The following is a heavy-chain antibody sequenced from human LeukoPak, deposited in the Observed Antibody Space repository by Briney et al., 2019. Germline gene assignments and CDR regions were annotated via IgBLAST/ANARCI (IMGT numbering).Heavy chain of an antibody. CDR1: GGSISSYY. Sequence: SETLSLTCTVSGGSISSYYWSWIRQPPGKGLEWIWYIYYSGSTNYHPSLKSRVTISVDTSKNQFSMKLSSVTAADTAVYYCARTENYDFWSGSPPLDVWGQGPTVTVSS. D-gene: IGHD3-3*01. J-gene: IGHJ6*02. V-gene: IGHV4-59*01. CDR2: IYYSGST. CDR3: ARTENYDFWSGSPPLDV.